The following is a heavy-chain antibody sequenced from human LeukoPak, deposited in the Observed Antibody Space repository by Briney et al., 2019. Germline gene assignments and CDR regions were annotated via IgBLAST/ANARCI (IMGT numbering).Heavy chain of an antibody. J-gene: IGHJ6*03. CDR2: MNPNSGNT. D-gene: IGHD3-16*01. CDR1: GYTFTSYD. V-gene: IGHV1-8*03. CDR3: ARGVGGGLRQSYYSYMDV. Sequence: GASVTVSCKASGYTFTSYDINWVRQAPGQGLDWMGWMNPNSGNTDYAQIFQGRVTITRNTSISTAYMELSSLRSEDTAVYYCARGVGGGLRQSYYSYMDVWGKGTPVTVSS.